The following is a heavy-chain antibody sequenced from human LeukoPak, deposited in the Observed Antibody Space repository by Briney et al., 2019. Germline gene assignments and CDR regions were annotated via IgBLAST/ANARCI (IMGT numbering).Heavy chain of an antibody. CDR1: GGTFSSYA. J-gene: IGHJ5*02. Sequence: SVKVSCKASGGTFSSYAISWVRQAPGQGLEWMGGIIPIFGTANYAQKFQGRITITADESTSTAYMELSSLRSEDTAVYYCARAAKLRYFDWSQNWFDPWGQGTLVTVSS. CDR2: IIPIFGTA. D-gene: IGHD3-9*01. CDR3: ARAAKLRYFDWSQNWFDP. V-gene: IGHV1-69*13.